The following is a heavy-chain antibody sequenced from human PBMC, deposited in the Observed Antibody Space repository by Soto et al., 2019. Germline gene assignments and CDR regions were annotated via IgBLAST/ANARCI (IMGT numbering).Heavy chain of an antibody. D-gene: IGHD6-13*01. CDR3: AREGQQLVLVPDY. V-gene: IGHV3-30-3*01. CDR2: ISYDGSNK. J-gene: IGHJ4*02. Sequence: QVQLVESGGGVVQPGRSLRLSCAASGFTFSSYAMHWVRQAPGKGLEWVAVISYDGSNKYYADSVKGRFTISRDNSKNTLYLQKNSLRAEDTAVYYCAREGQQLVLVPDYWGQGTLVTVSS. CDR1: GFTFSSYA.